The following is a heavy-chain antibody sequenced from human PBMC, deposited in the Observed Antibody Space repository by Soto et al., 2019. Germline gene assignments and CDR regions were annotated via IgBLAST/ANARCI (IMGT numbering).Heavy chain of an antibody. D-gene: IGHD3-16*01. Sequence: QVQLQESGPGLVKPSETLSLTCTVSGGSISSYYWSWIRQPPGKGLEWIGYIYYSGSTNYNPSLKSRVTISVDTSKNQFSLKLSSVTAADTAVYFCARGYGYYYYWGQGTLVTVSS. V-gene: IGHV4-59*01. CDR1: GGSISSYY. CDR3: ARGYGYYYY. CDR2: IYYSGST. J-gene: IGHJ4*02.